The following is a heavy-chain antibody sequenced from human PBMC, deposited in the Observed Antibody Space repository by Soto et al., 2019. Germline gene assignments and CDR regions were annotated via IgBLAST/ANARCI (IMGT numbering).Heavy chain of an antibody. CDR2: IYHSGST. J-gene: IGHJ4*02. Sequence: QVQLQESGPGLVKPSGTLSLTCSVSGNSISSGNWWTWVRQPPGKGLEWIGEIYHSGSTNYSPSLKSRVTISVDKPKNQFSLKLTSVTAADTAVYYCAREPNYGGNAGYFDYWGQGTLVTVSP. CDR1: GNSISSGNW. V-gene: IGHV4-4*02. D-gene: IGHD4-17*01. CDR3: AREPNYGGNAGYFDY.